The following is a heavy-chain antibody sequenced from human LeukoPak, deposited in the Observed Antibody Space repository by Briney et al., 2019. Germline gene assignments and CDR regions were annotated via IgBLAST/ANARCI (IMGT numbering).Heavy chain of an antibody. J-gene: IGHJ4*02. D-gene: IGHD6-13*01. V-gene: IGHV1-69*13. Sequence: SVKVSCKASGGSFSSYPIGWVRQAPGQGLQWMGGVTPVFGTPNYAQEFQGRVTLTADDSTNTAYMELNSLRSDDTAVYYCARGSASNWPVDIWGQGTLVIVSS. CDR1: GGSFSSYP. CDR3: ARGSASNWPVDI. CDR2: VTPVFGTP.